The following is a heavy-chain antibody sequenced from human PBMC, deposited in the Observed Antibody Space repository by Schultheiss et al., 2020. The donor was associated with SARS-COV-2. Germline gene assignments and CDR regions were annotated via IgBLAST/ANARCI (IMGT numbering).Heavy chain of an antibody. Sequence: GESLKISCAASGFTFSSYGMHWVRQAPGKGLEWVAVISYDGSNKYYADSVKGRFTISRDNSKNTLYLQMNSLRAEDTAVYYCARSQFAAADYTTYYYYAMDVWGQGTTVTVSS. CDR2: ISYDGSNK. D-gene: IGHD6-13*01. CDR3: ARSQFAAADYTTYYYYAMDV. J-gene: IGHJ6*02. V-gene: IGHV3-30*12. CDR1: GFTFSSYG.